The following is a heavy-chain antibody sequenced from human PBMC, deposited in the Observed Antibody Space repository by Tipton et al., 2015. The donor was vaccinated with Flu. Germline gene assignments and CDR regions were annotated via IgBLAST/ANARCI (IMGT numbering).Heavy chain of an antibody. CDR1: GGSISSYY. D-gene: IGHD3-22*01. V-gene: IGHV4-4*07. CDR3: AGSLTYYYDSTAADAFDI. J-gene: IGHJ3*02. CDR2: IYTSGST. Sequence: TLSLTCTVSGGSISSYYWSWIRQPAGKGLEWIGRIYTSGSTNYNPSLKSRVTMSVDTSKNQFSLKLSSVTAADTAVYYCAGSLTYYYDSTAADAFDIWGQGTMDTVSS.